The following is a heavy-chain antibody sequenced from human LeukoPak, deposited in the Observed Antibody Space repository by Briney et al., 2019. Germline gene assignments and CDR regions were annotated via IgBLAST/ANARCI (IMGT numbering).Heavy chain of an antibody. D-gene: IGHD3-10*01. V-gene: IGHV4-39*01. CDR1: DASISSSHYY. CDR3: ASFNYYGSGSYGLYRDY. Sequence: PSETLSLTCTVSDASISSSHYYWGWIRQSPGKGLEWIGSIFYGGSTYYNPSLKSRVTISVDTSRKQFSLKLASVTAADTAVYYCASFNYYGSGSYGLYRDYWGQGTLVTVSS. CDR2: IFYGGST. J-gene: IGHJ4*02.